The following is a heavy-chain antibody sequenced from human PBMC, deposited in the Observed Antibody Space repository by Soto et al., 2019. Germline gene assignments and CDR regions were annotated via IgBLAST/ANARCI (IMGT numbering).Heavy chain of an antibody. CDR1: GGTFSSYA. CDR3: ARPVVARNYYGMDV. V-gene: IGHV1-69*06. J-gene: IGHJ6*02. Sequence: SVKVSCKASGGTFSSYAISWVRQALGQGLEWMGGIIPIFGTANYAQKFQGRVTITADKSTSTAYMELSSLRSEDTAVYYCARPVVARNYYGMDVWGQGTTVTVSS. CDR2: IIPIFGTA. D-gene: IGHD5-12*01.